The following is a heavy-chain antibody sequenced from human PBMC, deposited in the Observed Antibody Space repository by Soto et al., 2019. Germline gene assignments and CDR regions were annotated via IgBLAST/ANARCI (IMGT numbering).Heavy chain of an antibody. J-gene: IGHJ3*02. CDR1: GFTFSSYA. CDR2: ISGSGGST. D-gene: IGHD3-9*01. CDR3: AKDHSGYDILTGYYRLAFDI. Sequence: RGSLRLSCAASGFTFSSYAMSWVRQAPGKGLEWVSAISGSGGSTYYADSVKGRFTISRDNSKNTLYLQMNSLRAEDTAVYYCAKDHSGYDILTGYYRLAFDIWGQGTMVTVSS. V-gene: IGHV3-23*01.